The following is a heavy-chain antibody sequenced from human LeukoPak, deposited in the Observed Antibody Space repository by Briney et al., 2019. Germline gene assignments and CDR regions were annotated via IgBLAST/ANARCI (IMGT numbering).Heavy chain of an antibody. CDR1: GYSFTSYW. V-gene: IGHV5-51*01. CDR2: IYPGDSDT. Sequence: GESLKISCKGSGYSFTSYWIGWVRQMPGKGLEWMGIIYPGDSDTRYGPSSQGQVTISADKSISTAYLQWSSLKASDTAMYYCARGYYDSSGYYPDAFDIWGQGTMVTVSS. CDR3: ARGYYDSSGYYPDAFDI. J-gene: IGHJ3*02. D-gene: IGHD3-22*01.